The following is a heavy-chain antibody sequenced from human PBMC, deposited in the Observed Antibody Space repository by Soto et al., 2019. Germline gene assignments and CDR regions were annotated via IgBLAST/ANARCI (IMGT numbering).Heavy chain of an antibody. CDR2: ISAYNGNT. CDR1: GYTFTSYG. V-gene: IGHV1-18*01. D-gene: IGHD6-6*01. J-gene: IGHJ6*02. CDR3: ARDLEYSSSSGYYYGMDV. Sequence: GASVKVSCKASGYTFTSYGISWVRQAPGQGLEWMGWISAYNGNTNYAQKLQGRVTMTTDTSTSTAYMELRSLRSDDTAVYYCARDLEYSSSSGYYYGMDVWGQGTTVTVSS.